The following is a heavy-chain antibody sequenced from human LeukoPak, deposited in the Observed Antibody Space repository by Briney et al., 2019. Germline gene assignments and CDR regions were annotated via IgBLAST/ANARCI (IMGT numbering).Heavy chain of an antibody. J-gene: IGHJ4*02. D-gene: IGHD3-3*01. CDR3: AIGYYDFWSGYYRNYFDY. CDR1: GGSFSGYY. Sequence: SETLSLTCAVYGGSFSGYYWSWIRQPPGKGLEWIGEINHSGSTNYNPSLKSRVTISVDTSKNQFSLKLSSVTAADTAVYYCAIGYYDFWSGYYRNYFDYWGQGTLVTVSS. CDR2: INHSGST. V-gene: IGHV4-34*01.